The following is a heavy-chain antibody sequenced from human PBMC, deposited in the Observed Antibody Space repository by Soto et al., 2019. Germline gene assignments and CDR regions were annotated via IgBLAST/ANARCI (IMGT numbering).Heavy chain of an antibody. CDR2: FDPEDGET. CDR1: GYTLTELS. J-gene: IGHJ3*02. CDR3: VVSASVTEFSFRVNWFLVVSFD. V-gene: IGHV1-24*01. Sequence: ASVKVSCKVSGYTLTELSMHWVRQAPGKGLEWMGGFDPEDGETIYAQKYQGRVTMTEDTSTDTAYMELSSLRTEDTAVYYRVVSASVTEFSFRVNWFLVVSFD. D-gene: IGHD3-9*01.